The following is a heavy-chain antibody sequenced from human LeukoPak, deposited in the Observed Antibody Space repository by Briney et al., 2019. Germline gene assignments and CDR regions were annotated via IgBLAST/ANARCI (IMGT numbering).Heavy chain of an antibody. CDR1: GDSVSSNSAA. J-gene: IGHJ5*02. V-gene: IGHV6-1*01. D-gene: IGHD3-10*01. CDR3: AREYYYGSGIMWNWFDP. Sequence: SQTLSLTCAISGDSVSSNSAAWNWIRQSPSRGLEWLGRTYYRSKWYNDYAVSVKSRITINPDTSKNQFSPQLNSVTPEDTAVYYCAREYYYGSGIMWNWFDPWGQGTLVTVSS. CDR2: TYYRSKWYN.